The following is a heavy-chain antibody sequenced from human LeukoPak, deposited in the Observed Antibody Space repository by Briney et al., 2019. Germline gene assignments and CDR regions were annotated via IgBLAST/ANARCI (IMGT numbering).Heavy chain of an antibody. D-gene: IGHD6-13*01. Sequence: PGGSLRLSCAASGFTFSAYWMTWVRQAPGKGLEWVANIKQDGREKYFVDSVRGRFTISRDNAKNSLSLQMNSLRAEDTAVYYCARDLIAAAGAYLYWGQGTLVTVSS. CDR1: GFTFSAYW. V-gene: IGHV3-7*01. CDR2: IKQDGREK. CDR3: ARDLIAAAGAYLY. J-gene: IGHJ4*02.